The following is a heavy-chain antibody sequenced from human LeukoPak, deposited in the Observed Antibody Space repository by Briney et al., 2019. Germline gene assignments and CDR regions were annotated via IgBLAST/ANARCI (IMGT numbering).Heavy chain of an antibody. CDR3: ATGKDRSGYYYSLDY. D-gene: IGHD3-22*01. Sequence: SVKVSCKASGGTFSSYAISWVRQAPGQGLEWMGGIIPIFGTANYAQKFQGRVTITADESTSTAYMELSSLTSEDTSVYYCATGKDRSGYYYSLDYWGQGTLVAVSS. CDR1: GGTFSSYA. V-gene: IGHV1-69*01. J-gene: IGHJ4*02. CDR2: IIPIFGTA.